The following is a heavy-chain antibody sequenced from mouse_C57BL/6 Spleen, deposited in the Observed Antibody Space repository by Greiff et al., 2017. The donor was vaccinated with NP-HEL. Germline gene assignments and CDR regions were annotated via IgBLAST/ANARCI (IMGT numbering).Heavy chain of an antibody. CDR3: ARGGRLLRFDY. J-gene: IGHJ2*01. CDR1: GYTFTSYW. D-gene: IGHD2-3*01. V-gene: IGHV1-69*01. Sequence: QVQLQQPGAELVMPGASVKLSCKASGYTFTSYWMHWVKQRPEQGLEWIGEIDPSDSYTNYNQKFKGKSTLTVDKSSSTAYMQLSSLTSEDSAVYYCARGGRLLRFDYWGQGTTLTVSS. CDR2: IDPSDSYT.